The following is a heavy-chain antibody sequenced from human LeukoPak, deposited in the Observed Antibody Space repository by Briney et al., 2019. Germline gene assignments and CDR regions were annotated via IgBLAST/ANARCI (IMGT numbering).Heavy chain of an antibody. J-gene: IGHJ4*02. D-gene: IGHD6-19*01. CDR3: ARFAVHRRLAVAGQFGLDY. CDR2: INPSSGTT. Sequence: ASVKVSCKASGYTFTSYGISWVRQAPGQGLEWMGIINPSSGTTNYAQKFQGRVTMTRDTSTSTVYMELSSLRSGDTAVYYCARFAVHRRLAVAGQFGLDYWGQGTLVTVSS. V-gene: IGHV1-46*01. CDR1: GYTFTSYG.